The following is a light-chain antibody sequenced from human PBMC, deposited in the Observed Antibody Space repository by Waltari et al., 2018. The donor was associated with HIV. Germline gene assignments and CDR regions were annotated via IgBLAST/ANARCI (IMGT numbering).Light chain of an antibody. Sequence: DVQMTQSPSNLSASVGDTVVITCRASQNIDNWLAWYLQKPGRAPKLLVSRASILESGVSSRFSGSGSGTEFTLTIRSLQPDDVGTYYCQQYSTHYGFGQGTRVE. CDR1: QNIDNW. V-gene: IGKV1-5*03. CDR3: QQYSTHYG. J-gene: IGKJ2*01. CDR2: RAS.